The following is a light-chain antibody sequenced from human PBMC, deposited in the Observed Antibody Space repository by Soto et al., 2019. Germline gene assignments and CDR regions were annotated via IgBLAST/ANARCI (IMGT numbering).Light chain of an antibody. J-gene: IGKJ1*01. CDR1: QSVSSSF. V-gene: IGKV3-20*01. CDR2: GAS. Sequence: EIVLAHSPGTLSLSPGERATLSCRASQSVSSSFLAWYQQKPGQAPRLLIYGASSRATGIPDGFSGSGSGTDFTLTISRLEPEDFAVYYCHQYGSSPATFGQGTKVDI. CDR3: HQYGSSPAT.